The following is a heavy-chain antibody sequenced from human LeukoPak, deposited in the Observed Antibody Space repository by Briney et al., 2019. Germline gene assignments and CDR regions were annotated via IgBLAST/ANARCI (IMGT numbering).Heavy chain of an antibody. CDR2: ISGSGGST. CDR1: GFTFSSYA. CDR3: AKAETRRLRYFDWLSPRPYYYYGMDV. D-gene: IGHD3-9*01. J-gene: IGHJ6*02. Sequence: PGGSLRLSCAASGFTFSSYAMSWVRQAPGKGLEWVSAISGSGGSTYYADSLKGRFTIYRDNSKNTLYLQMNSLRAEDTAVYYCAKAETRRLRYFDWLSPRPYYYYGMDVWGQGTTVTVSS. V-gene: IGHV3-23*01.